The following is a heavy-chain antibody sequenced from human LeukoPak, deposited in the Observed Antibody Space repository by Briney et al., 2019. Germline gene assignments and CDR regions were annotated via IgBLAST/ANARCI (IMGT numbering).Heavy chain of an antibody. J-gene: IGHJ5*02. CDR2: ISGSGGST. CDR3: AKDQTGGFPYNWFDP. CDR1: GFTFSRYA. D-gene: IGHD3-10*01. Sequence: GGSPRLSCAASGFTFSRYAMSWVRQAPGKGLEWVSVISGSGGSTNYADSVKGRFTISRDNSKNTLYLQMNSLRAEDTAIYYCAKDQTGGFPYNWFDPWGQGTLVTVSS. V-gene: IGHV3-23*01.